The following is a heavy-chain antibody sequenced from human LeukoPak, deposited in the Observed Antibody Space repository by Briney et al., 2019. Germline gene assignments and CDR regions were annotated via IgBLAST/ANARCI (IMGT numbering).Heavy chain of an antibody. J-gene: IGHJ4*02. D-gene: IGHD3-16*01. CDR3: ARDLGAIQGGNFFDY. CDR1: SASITTGDYY. Sequence: PSQTLSLTCTVSSASITTGDYYWSWIRQPPGKGLEWIRNIHHSGSTYYTPSLKSRVTISVDRSTNQFSLKVTSMTAADTAVYYCARDLGAIQGGNFFDYWGQGALVTVSS. V-gene: IGHV4-30-2*01. CDR2: IHHSGST.